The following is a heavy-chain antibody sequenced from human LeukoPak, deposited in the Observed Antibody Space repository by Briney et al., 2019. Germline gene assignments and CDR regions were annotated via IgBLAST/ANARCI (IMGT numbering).Heavy chain of an antibody. D-gene: IGHD5-12*01. Sequence: GGSLRLSCAASGFTFSSYSMNWVRQAPGKGLEWVSSISSSSSYIYYADSVKGRFTISRDNAKNSLYLQMNSLRAEDTAVYYCARGDIVATICDYWGQGTLVTVSS. J-gene: IGHJ4*02. CDR2: ISSSSSYI. CDR3: ARGDIVATICDY. V-gene: IGHV3-21*01. CDR1: GFTFSSYS.